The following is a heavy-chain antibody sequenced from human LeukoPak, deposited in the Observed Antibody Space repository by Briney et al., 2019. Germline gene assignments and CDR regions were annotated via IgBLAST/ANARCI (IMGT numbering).Heavy chain of an antibody. Sequence: GGSLRLSCAASGFTFSSYSMNWVRQAPGKGLEWVSRISGTSRYIHYADSVKGRFTISRDNAKNSVYLQMNSLRAEDTAVYYCARDPTFYGDQSYFDYWGQGTLVTVSP. J-gene: IGHJ4*02. CDR3: ARDPTFYGDQSYFDY. V-gene: IGHV3-21*01. D-gene: IGHD4-17*01. CDR1: GFTFSSYS. CDR2: ISGTSRYI.